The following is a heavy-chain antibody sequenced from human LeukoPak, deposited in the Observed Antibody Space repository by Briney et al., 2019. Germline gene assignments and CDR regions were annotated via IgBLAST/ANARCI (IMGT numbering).Heavy chain of an antibody. CDR2: INDDGRNI. J-gene: IGHJ6*02. CDR1: GFTFSSDW. D-gene: IGHD5-12*01. V-gene: IGHV3-74*01. CDR3: ARVPGYSGYFYGMDV. Sequence: GGSLRLSCAASGFTFSSDWMHWVRQAPGKGLVWVSRINDDGRNIGYADSVKGRFTISRDNAKNTLYLQMNSLIAEDTAVYYCARVPGYSGYFYGMDVWGQGTTVTVSS.